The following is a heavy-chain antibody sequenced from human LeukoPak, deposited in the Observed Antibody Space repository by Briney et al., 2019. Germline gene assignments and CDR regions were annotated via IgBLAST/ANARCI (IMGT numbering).Heavy chain of an antibody. CDR3: ARGAEQWLVRRGGLKAFDY. CDR1: GGSFSGYY. D-gene: IGHD6-19*01. V-gene: IGHV4-34*01. CDR2: INHSGST. J-gene: IGHJ4*02. Sequence: SETLSLTCAVYGGSFSGYYWSWIRQPPGKGLEWIGEINHSGSTNYNPSLKSRVTISVDTSKNQFSLKLSSVTAADTAVYYCARGAEQWLVRRGGLKAFDYWGQGTLVTVSS.